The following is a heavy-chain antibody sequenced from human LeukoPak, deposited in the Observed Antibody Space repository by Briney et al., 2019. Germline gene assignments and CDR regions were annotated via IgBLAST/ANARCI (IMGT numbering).Heavy chain of an antibody. CDR3: ARGISDSGLPYFDY. V-gene: IGHV3-20*04. Sequence: PGGSLRLSCAASGFTFDDYGMSWVRQAPGKGLEWVSGINWNGGSTGYADSVKGRFTISRDNAKNSLYLQMNSLRAEDTVLYYCARGISDSGLPYFDYWGQGTLVTVSS. J-gene: IGHJ4*02. CDR2: INWNGGST. D-gene: IGHD5-12*01. CDR1: GFTFDDYG.